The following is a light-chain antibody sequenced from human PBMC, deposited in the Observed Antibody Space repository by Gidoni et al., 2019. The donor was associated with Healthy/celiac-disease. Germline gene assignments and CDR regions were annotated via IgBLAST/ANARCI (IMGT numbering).Light chain of an antibody. CDR2: AAS. CDR3: QKYNSAPPLT. J-gene: IGKJ4*01. V-gene: IGKV1-27*01. CDR1: QGMSNY. Sequence: DIQMTPSPSSLSASVGDRVTITCRASQGMSNYLAWYQQKPGKVPKLLIYAASTLQSGVPSRFSGSGPGTDFTLTISSLQPEDVATDDCQKYNSAPPLTFGGGTKVEIK.